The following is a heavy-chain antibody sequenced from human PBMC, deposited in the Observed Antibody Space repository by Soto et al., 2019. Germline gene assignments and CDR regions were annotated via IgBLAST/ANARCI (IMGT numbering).Heavy chain of an antibody. Sequence: QVQLVQSGADVKTPGASVSVSCKAAGYTFTGYYVHWVREAPGQGLEWMGWINPETGGTSDAQKFQGRVTLSRDTSINTAYRELSRLRFDDAAVYFCARECYQVISDGMDVWGKGTTVTVSS. CDR2: INPETGGT. CDR3: ARECYQVISDGMDV. D-gene: IGHD2-2*01. J-gene: IGHJ6*04. V-gene: IGHV1-2*02. CDR1: GYTFTGYY.